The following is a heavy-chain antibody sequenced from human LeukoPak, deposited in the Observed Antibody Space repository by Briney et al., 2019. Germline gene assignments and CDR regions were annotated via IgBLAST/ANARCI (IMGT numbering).Heavy chain of an antibody. Sequence: SETLSLTCTVSGGSISSYYWSWIRQPPGKGLEWIGRIYTSGSTNYNPSLKSRVTMSVDTSKNQFSLKLSSVTAADTAVYYCARIPVGTYIAVAGRIENYYFDYWGQGTLVTVSS. V-gene: IGHV4-4*07. J-gene: IGHJ4*02. CDR2: IYTSGST. CDR1: GGSISSYY. CDR3: ARIPVGTYIAVAGRIENYYFDY. D-gene: IGHD6-19*01.